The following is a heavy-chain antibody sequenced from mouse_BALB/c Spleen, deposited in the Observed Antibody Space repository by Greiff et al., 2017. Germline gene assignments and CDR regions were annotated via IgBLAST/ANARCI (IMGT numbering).Heavy chain of an antibody. V-gene: IGHV5-6-3*01. CDR1: GFTFSSYG. Sequence: EVKLVESGGGLVQPGGSLKLSCAASGFTFSSYGMSWVRQTPDKRLELVATINSNGGSTYYPDSVKGRFTISRDNAKNTLYLQMSSLKSEDTAMYYCAREGVVGPFDVWGAGTTVTVSS. J-gene: IGHJ1*01. CDR2: INSNGGST. CDR3: AREGVVGPFDV. D-gene: IGHD1-1*01.